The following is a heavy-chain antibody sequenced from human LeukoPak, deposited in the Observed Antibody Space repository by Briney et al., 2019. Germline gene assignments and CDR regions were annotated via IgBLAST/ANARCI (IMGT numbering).Heavy chain of an antibody. Sequence: GGSLRLSCAASGFTFSIYGMHWVRQAPGKGLEWVAVISYDGSNKYYADSVKGRFTISRDNAKNSLYLQMNSLRAEDTAVYYCARVAVYDSSGPPFYFDYWGQGTLVTVSS. CDR2: ISYDGSNK. D-gene: IGHD3-22*01. V-gene: IGHV3-30*03. CDR3: ARVAVYDSSGPPFYFDY. CDR1: GFTFSIYG. J-gene: IGHJ4*02.